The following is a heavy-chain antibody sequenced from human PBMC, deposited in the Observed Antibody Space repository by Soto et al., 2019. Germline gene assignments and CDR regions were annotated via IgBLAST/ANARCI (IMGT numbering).Heavy chain of an antibody. CDR3: ARDQRVTKPKYYYYGMDV. V-gene: IGHV3-33*01. D-gene: IGHD4-17*01. Sequence: GGSLRLSCAASGFTFSSYGMHWVRQAPGKGLEWVAVIWYDGSNKYYADSVKGRFTISRDNSKNTLYLQMNSLRAEDTAVYYCARDQRVTKPKYYYYGMDVWGQGTTVTVSS. CDR2: IWYDGSNK. CDR1: GFTFSSYG. J-gene: IGHJ6*02.